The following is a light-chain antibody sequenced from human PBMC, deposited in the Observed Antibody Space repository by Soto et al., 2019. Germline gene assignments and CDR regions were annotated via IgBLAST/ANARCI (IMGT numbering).Light chain of an antibody. Sequence: SALTQPASVSGSPGQSITISCTGTSSDVGSYNLVSWYQQHPGKAPKLMLYEGSKRPSGVSNRFSGSKSGNTASLTISGLQAEDEAEYYCCSYGGSSTYVFGTGTKLTVL. CDR2: EGS. V-gene: IGLV2-23*01. J-gene: IGLJ1*01. CDR3: CSYGGSSTYV. CDR1: SSDVGSYNL.